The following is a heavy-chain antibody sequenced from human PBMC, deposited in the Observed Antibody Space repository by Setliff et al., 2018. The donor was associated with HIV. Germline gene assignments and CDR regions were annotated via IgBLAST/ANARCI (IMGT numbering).Heavy chain of an antibody. Sequence: SETLSLTCGVYGGSLSDYYWNWIRQPPGKGLEWIAEINHSGSTNYNPSLKSRATISVDTSQNQLSLKLSSVTAADTAMYYCARYDGYTVGFDNWGPGTLVTVSS. CDR3: ARYDGYTVGFDN. V-gene: IGHV4-34*01. CDR2: INHSGST. J-gene: IGHJ4*02. D-gene: IGHD5-18*01. CDR1: GGSLSDYY.